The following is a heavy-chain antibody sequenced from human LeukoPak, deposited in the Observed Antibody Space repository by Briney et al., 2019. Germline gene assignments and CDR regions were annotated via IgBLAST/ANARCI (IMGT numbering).Heavy chain of an antibody. D-gene: IGHD6-19*01. CDR3: AKEEWLGKMNFFDY. Sequence: GRSLRLSCAASGFTFSSYGMHWVRQAPGKGLEWVSSISGSGGGDSTYYADSVKGRFTVSRDSSKNTLYLQMNRLRAEDTAVYYCAKEEWLGKMNFFDYWGQGTLVTVSS. J-gene: IGHJ4*02. CDR2: ISGSGGGDST. V-gene: IGHV3-23*01. CDR1: GFTFSSYG.